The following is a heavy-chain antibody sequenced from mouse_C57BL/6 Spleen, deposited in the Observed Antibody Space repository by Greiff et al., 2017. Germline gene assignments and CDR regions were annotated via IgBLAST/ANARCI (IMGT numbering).Heavy chain of an antibody. CDR2: IYPRSGNT. J-gene: IGHJ1*03. V-gene: IGHV1-81*01. D-gene: IGHD1-1*01. CDR1: GYTFTSYG. Sequence: VQLVESGAELARPGASVKLSCKASGYTFTSYGISWVKQRTGQGLEWIGEIYPRSGNTYYNEKFKGKATLTADKSSSTAYMELRSLTSEDAAVYFCARSHYYGSPREGFFDVWGTGTTVTVSS. CDR3: ARSHYYGSPREGFFDV.